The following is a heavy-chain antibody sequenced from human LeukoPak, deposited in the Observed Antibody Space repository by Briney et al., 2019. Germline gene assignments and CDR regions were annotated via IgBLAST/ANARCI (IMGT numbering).Heavy chain of an antibody. J-gene: IGHJ4*02. CDR2: ISGSGGST. CDR1: GFTFSSYA. V-gene: IGHV3-23*01. Sequence: PGGSLTLSCAASGFTFSSYAMGWVRQAPGKGREWVSAISGSGGSTYYAESVTGRYTIYRDNPKNTLYLQMNRLRDEDTAVYYCASSTVTRTDYFDYWGQGTMVTVCS. D-gene: IGHD4-17*01. CDR3: ASSTVTRTDYFDY.